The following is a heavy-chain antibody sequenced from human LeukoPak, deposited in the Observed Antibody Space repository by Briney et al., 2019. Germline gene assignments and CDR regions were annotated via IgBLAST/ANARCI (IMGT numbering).Heavy chain of an antibody. CDR2: ITPSSGST. D-gene: IGHD1-7*01. V-gene: IGHV1-46*01. Sequence: ASVKVSCKASGYTFTRYHVHWVRQAPGQGLEWMGIITPSSGSTTYAQKFQGSVTMTRDTSTSTLYMELSSLRSEDTAVYYCARDSWNYSFDYWGQGTPVTVSS. J-gene: IGHJ4*02. CDR3: ARDSWNYSFDY. CDR1: GYTFTRYH.